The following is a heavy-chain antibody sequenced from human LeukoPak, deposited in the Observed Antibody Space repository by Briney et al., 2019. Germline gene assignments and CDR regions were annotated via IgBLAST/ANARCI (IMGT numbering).Heavy chain of an antibody. CDR3: ARGDRITMVRGVYDIDY. D-gene: IGHD3-10*01. V-gene: IGHV1-8*01. Sequence: GASVKVSCKASGYTFTSYDIDWVRQATGQGLEWMGWMNPNSGNTGYAQKFQGRVTMTRNTSISTAYMELSSLRSEDTAVYYCARGDRITMVRGVYDIDYWAREPWSPSPQ. CDR1: GYTFTSYD. CDR2: MNPNSGNT. J-gene: IGHJ4*02.